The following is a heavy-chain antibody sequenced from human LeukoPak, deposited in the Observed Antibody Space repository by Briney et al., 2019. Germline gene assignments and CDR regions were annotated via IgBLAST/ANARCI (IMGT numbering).Heavy chain of an antibody. D-gene: IGHD3/OR15-3a*01. V-gene: IGHV3-73*01. Sequence: GGSLRLSCAASGLIFSDSPIHWVRQASGKGLEWVGRVKGKDDSYATGYAASVKGRFSISRDDSKNTAYLEMNSLKIEDTAVYFCTRQPKRTGTADYWGQGTLVTVSS. CDR1: GLIFSDSP. J-gene: IGHJ4*02. CDR3: TRQPKRTGTADY. CDR2: VKGKDDSYAT.